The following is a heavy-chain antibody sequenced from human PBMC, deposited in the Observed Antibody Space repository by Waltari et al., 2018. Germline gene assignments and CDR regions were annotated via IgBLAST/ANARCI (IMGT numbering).Heavy chain of an antibody. CDR3: ASDDSNYDRDYYYYMDV. D-gene: IGHD4-4*01. V-gene: IGHV3-48*04. CDR2: ISSSSRTI. CDR1: GFTFSSYS. Sequence: EVQLVESGGGLVQPGGSLRLSCAASGFTFSSYSMNWVRQAPGKGLEWVSYISSSSRTIYYADSVKGRFTISRDNAKNSLYLQMNSLRAEDTAVYYCASDDSNYDRDYYYYMDVWGKGTTVTVSS. J-gene: IGHJ6*03.